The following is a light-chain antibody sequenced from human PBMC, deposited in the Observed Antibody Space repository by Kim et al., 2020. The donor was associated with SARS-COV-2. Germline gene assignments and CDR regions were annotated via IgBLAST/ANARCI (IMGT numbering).Light chain of an antibody. CDR2: AAF. J-gene: IGKJ3*01. V-gene: IGKV1-39*01. Sequence: ASVGDSVTITCRASQSISTYLNWYQQKPGQAPKVLIYAAFRLQSGVPSRFSGSGSGTDFTLTISGLQPEDVATYYCQQSYGSLFTFGPGTKVDIK. CDR1: QSISTY. CDR3: QQSYGSLFT.